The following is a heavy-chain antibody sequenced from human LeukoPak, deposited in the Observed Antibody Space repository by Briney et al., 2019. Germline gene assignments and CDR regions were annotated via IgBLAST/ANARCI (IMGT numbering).Heavy chain of an antibody. CDR2: ISGSGGST. D-gene: IGHD5-12*01. Sequence: GGSLRLPCAASGFTFSSYAMSWVRQAPGKGLEWVSAISGSGGSTYYADSVKGRFTTSRDNSKNTLYLQMNSLRAEDTAVYYCAKAMGLATIRSGVDYWGQGTLVTVSS. CDR1: GFTFSSYA. J-gene: IGHJ4*02. V-gene: IGHV3-23*01. CDR3: AKAMGLATIRSGVDY.